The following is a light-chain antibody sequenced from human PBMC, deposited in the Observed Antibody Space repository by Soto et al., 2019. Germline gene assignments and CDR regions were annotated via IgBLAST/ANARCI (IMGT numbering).Light chain of an antibody. CDR1: SSEVGGYNY. J-gene: IGLJ3*02. V-gene: IGLV2-14*01. CDR3: SSYTGSSTPV. Sequence: QSALTQPASVSGSPGQSITISCTGTSSEVGGYNYVSWYQHHPGKAPKLMIYKVSNRPSGVSNRFSGSKSGNTASLTISGLQAEDEADYYCSSYTGSSTPVFGGGTKLTVL. CDR2: KVS.